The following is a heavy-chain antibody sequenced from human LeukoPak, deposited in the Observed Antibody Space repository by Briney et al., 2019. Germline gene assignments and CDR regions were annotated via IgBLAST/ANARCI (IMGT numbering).Heavy chain of an antibody. J-gene: IGHJ4*02. CDR3: AKIPPQNTVTTWLDY. CDR2: IRYDGSNK. CDR1: GFTFSSYG. V-gene: IGHV3-30*02. D-gene: IGHD4-17*01. Sequence: GGSLRLSCAASGFTFSSYGMHWVRQAPGKGLEWVAFIRYDGSNKYYADSVKGRFTISRDNSKNTLYLQMNGLRAEDTAVYYCAKIPPQNTVTTWLDYWGQGTLVTVPS.